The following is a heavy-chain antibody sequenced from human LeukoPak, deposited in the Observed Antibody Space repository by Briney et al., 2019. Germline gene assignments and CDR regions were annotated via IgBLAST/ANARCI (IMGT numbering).Heavy chain of an antibody. J-gene: IGHJ6*02. V-gene: IGHV1-46*01. CDR2: INPSGGST. D-gene: IGHD1-26*01. CDR3: ARSLVGATIDYYYGMDV. Sequence: GASVKVSCKASGYTFTSYYMHWVRQAPGQGLELMGIINPSGGSTSYAQKFQGRVTMTRDTSKSTVYMELSRLRSEDTAVYYCARSLVGATIDYYYGMDVWGQGTTVTVSS. CDR1: GYTFTSYY.